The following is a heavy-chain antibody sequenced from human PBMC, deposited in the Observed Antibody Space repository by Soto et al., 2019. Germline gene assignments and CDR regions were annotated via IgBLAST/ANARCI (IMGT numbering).Heavy chain of an antibody. J-gene: IGHJ4*02. CDR2: IYYSGST. V-gene: IGHV4-31*03. D-gene: IGHD2-8*01. CDR1: GGSISSGGFY. Sequence: QVHLQESGPGLVKPSQTLSLTCTVSGGSISSGGFYWSWIRQHPGKGLEWIGYIYYSGSTYYNPSLKSRVAISLDTSENQFSLRLSSVTAADTDVYYCRAGLMVYALDYWGQGTLVTVSS. CDR3: RAGLMVYALDY.